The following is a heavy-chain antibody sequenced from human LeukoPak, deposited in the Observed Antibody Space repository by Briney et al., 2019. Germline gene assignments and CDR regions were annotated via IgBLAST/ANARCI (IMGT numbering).Heavy chain of an antibody. Sequence: GSLRLSCAASGFTFSSYWMHWVRQAPGKGLVWVSRINSDGSSTSYADSVKGRFTISRDNAKNTLYLQMNSLRAEDTAVYYCARDRTIFGVVIRDFDYWGQGTLVTVSS. D-gene: IGHD3-3*01. J-gene: IGHJ4*02. V-gene: IGHV3-74*01. CDR3: ARDRTIFGVVIRDFDY. CDR1: GFTFSSYW. CDR2: INSDGSST.